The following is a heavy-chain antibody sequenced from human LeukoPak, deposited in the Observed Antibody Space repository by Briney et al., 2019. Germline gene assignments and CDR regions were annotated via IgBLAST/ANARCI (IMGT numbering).Heavy chain of an antibody. CDR3: ARDVVVVAATPSGHYYYMDV. V-gene: IGHV4-59*01. Sequence: PSETLSLTCTVSGGSISSYYWSWIQQPPGKGLEWIGYIYYSGCTNYNPSLKSRVTISVDTSKNQFSLKLSSVTAADTAVYYCARDVVVVAATPSGHYYYMDVWGKGTTVTVSS. D-gene: IGHD2-15*01. CDR1: GGSISSYY. J-gene: IGHJ6*03. CDR2: IYYSGCT.